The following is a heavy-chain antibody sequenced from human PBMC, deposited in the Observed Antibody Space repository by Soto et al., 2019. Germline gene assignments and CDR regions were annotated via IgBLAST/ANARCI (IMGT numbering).Heavy chain of an antibody. CDR2: IYSSGNT. J-gene: IGHJ6*02. CDR3: VRDVGQWFGDGMDV. Sequence: PLVESGGGLVQPGGSLRLSCAASGFTVSSNYMSWVRQAPGKGLEWVSVIYSSGNTYYADSVKGRFTISRDNSKNTLSLQMNSLRAEDTAVYYCVRDVGQWFGDGMDVWGQGTTVTVSS. CDR1: GFTVSSNY. D-gene: IGHD3-10*01. V-gene: IGHV3-66*01.